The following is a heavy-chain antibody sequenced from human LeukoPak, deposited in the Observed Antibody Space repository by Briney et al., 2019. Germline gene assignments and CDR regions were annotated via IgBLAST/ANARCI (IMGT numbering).Heavy chain of an antibody. Sequence: SETLSLTCAVYGGSFSGYYWSWIRQPPGKGLEWIGEINHSGSTNYNPSLKSRVTISVDTSKNQFSLKLSSVTAADTAVYYCARVIDLGGDHDAFDIWGQGTMVTVSS. CDR3: ARVIDLGGDHDAFDI. V-gene: IGHV4-34*01. J-gene: IGHJ3*02. CDR1: GGSFSGYY. CDR2: INHSGST. D-gene: IGHD4-17*01.